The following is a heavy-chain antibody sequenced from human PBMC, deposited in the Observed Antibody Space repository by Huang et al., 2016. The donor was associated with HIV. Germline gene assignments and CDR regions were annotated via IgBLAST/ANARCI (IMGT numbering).Heavy chain of an antibody. Sequence: HLVESGGGSVRPGESLKLSCVAPVFDFRTHIFNWVRQASWRGLEWSSHVGDNDQKGAYANSVRGRFTISRENARQANYRRMRNLRPSDTAEYYCVRDTKYRSGFYNYYYMDVWGNGTAVTVSS. D-gene: IGHD6-25*01. V-gene: IGHV3-48*01. CDR1: VFDFRTHI. CDR3: VRDTKYRSGFYNYYYMDV. CDR2: VGDNDQKG. J-gene: IGHJ6*03.